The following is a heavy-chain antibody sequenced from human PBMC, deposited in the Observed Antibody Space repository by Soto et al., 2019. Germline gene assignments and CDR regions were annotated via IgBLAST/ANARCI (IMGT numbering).Heavy chain of an antibody. V-gene: IGHV3-23*01. J-gene: IGHJ6*02. CDR1: GFTFNNYA. CDR3: TTLPMVIYYYYGMDV. D-gene: IGHD5-18*01. CDR2: ISLGGITT. Sequence: PGGSLRLSCAASGFTFNNYAMSWVRQAPGKGLEWVSGISLGGITTYYADSVKGRFTISRDNSKSTLYLQMNSLRAEDTAVYYCTTLPMVIYYYYGMDVWGQGTTVTVSS.